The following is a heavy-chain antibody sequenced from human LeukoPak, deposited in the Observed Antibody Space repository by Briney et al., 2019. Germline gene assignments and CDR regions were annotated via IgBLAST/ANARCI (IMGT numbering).Heavy chain of an antibody. Sequence: GASVKVSCKASGYTFTGYYMSWVRQAPGQGLQWMGWMNPNSGDTSYAQNFQGRLTMTRDTSISTAYMELSRLRSDDTAIYFCARRRIDCSSTSCYVDYWGQGTLATVSS. CDR3: ARRRIDCSSTSCYVDY. CDR2: MNPNSGDT. J-gene: IGHJ4*02. D-gene: IGHD2-2*01. CDR1: GYTFTGYY. V-gene: IGHV1-2*02.